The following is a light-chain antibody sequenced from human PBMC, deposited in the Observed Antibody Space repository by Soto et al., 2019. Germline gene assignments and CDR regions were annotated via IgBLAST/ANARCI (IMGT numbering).Light chain of an antibody. Sequence: EIVMTQSPAILSVSPGEGATLSCRASQSVSSSLAWYQQKPGQAPRLLIYAASTRATGIPARFSGSGSGTGFTLTISSLQSEDFGVYYCQQYDNWPPKWTFGQGTKVDIK. J-gene: IGKJ1*01. V-gene: IGKV3-15*01. CDR3: QQYDNWPPKWT. CDR2: AAS. CDR1: QSVSSS.